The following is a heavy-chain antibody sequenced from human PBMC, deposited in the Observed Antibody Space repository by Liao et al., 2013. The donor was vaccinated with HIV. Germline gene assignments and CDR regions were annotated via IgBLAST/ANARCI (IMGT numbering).Heavy chain of an antibody. J-gene: IGHJ3*02. CDR3: ARGSLIGFGPRWAFDI. CDR2: IYTSGST. CDR1: GGSISSYY. Sequence: QVQLQQWGAGLLKPSETLSLTCTVSGGSISSYYWSWIRQPAGKGLEWIGRIYTSGSTNYNPSLKSRVTMSVDTSKNQFSLKLSSVTAADTAVYYCARGSLIGFGPRWAFDIWGQGTMVTVSS. V-gene: IGHV4-59*10. D-gene: IGHD3-10*01.